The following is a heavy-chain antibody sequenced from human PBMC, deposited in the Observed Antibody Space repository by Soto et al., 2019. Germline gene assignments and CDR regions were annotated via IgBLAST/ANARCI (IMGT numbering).Heavy chain of an antibody. D-gene: IGHD3-10*01. J-gene: IGHJ6*02. Sequence: ASVKVSWKVAGYALSELSMHWVRQAPGKGLEWMGGFDPEDGETIYAQKFQGRVTMTEDTSTDTAYMELSSLRSEDTAVYYCATTPLPRYYGSGQYYGMDVWGQGTTVTVSS. CDR2: FDPEDGET. CDR1: GYALSELS. V-gene: IGHV1-24*01. CDR3: ATTPLPRYYGSGQYYGMDV.